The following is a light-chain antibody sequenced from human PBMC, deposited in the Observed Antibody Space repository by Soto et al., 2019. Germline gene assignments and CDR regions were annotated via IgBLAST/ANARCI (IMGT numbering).Light chain of an antibody. V-gene: IGKV3-20*01. CDR3: QQYGSSLYT. J-gene: IGKJ5*01. Sequence: EVVLTQSPGTLSLSPGERATISCSASQSVSSSYLAWYQGKPGQAPRLLIYGASSRATGIPDRFSGSGSGTDFTLTISRLEPEDFAVYYCQQYGSSLYTFGQGTRLEIK. CDR2: GAS. CDR1: QSVSSSY.